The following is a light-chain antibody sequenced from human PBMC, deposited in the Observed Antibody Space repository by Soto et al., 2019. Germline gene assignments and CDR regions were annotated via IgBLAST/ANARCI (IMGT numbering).Light chain of an antibody. CDR3: QQYYSYSYT. CDR2: AAS. J-gene: IGKJ3*01. Sequence: AIRMTQSPSSLSAPTGDRVTITCSASQGISSYLAWHQQKPGKAPKLLIYAASTLQSGVPSRFSGSGSCTDFTLTISCLQSEDFATYYCQQYYSYSYTFGPGTKVDIK. CDR1: QGISSY. V-gene: IGKV1-8*01.